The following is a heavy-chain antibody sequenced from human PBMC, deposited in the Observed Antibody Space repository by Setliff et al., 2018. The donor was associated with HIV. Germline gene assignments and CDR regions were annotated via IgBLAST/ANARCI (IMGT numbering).Heavy chain of an antibody. J-gene: IGHJ4*02. CDR2: IYYSGST. V-gene: IGHV4-31*02. CDR3: ARAKSLVRGVNYFDY. D-gene: IGHD3-10*01. Sequence: SETLSLTCSVSGGSIGLGGHYWGWIRQHPGKGLEWIGFIYYSGSTYHNPSLKSRVTISVDTSKNQFSLKLNSVTAADTAVYYCARAKSLVRGVNYFDYWGQGTLVTVSS. CDR1: GGSIGLGGHY.